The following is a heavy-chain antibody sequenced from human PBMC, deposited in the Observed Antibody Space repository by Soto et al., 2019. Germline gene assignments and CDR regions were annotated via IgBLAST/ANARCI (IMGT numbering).Heavy chain of an antibody. J-gene: IGHJ4*02. CDR2: ISNIGAGT. CDR1: GFTFSNYV. Sequence: PGGSLRLSCAASGFTFSNYVMSWVRQAPGKGLEWVSSISNIGAGTYYADSVKGRFTISRDNSKNTLYLQMNSLRAEDTAVYYCAKEDVGGYYYSGLWGRGTLVTVS. V-gene: IGHV3-23*01. CDR3: AKEDVGGYYYSGL. D-gene: IGHD1-26*01.